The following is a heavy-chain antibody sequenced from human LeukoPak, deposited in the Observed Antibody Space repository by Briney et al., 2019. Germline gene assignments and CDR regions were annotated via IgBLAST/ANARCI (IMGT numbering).Heavy chain of an antibody. CDR3: ARDLGYCSGGSCYDY. J-gene: IGHJ4*02. V-gene: IGHV1-69*13. D-gene: IGHD2-15*01. Sequence: APVKVSCKASGGTFSSYAISWVRQAPGHGLEWMGGIIPIFGTANYAQKFQGRVTITADESTSTAYMELSSLRSEDTAVYYCARDLGYCSGGSCYDYWGQGTLVTVSS. CDR2: IIPIFGTA. CDR1: GGTFSSYA.